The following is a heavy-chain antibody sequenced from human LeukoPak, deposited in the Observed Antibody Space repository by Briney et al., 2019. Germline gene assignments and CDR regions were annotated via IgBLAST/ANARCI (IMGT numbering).Heavy chain of an antibody. V-gene: IGHV5-51*01. D-gene: IGHD4-11*01. J-gene: IGHJ4*02. CDR3: ARLTTITLDFDY. CDR1: GYTFNTYW. CDR2: IYPGDSDT. Sequence: GESLKISCQGSGYTFNTYWIGWVRQMAGKGLEWMGIIYPGDSDTRYSPSFQGQVTISADKSISTAYLQWSSLKASDSAMYYCARLTTITLDFDYWGQGTLVTVSS.